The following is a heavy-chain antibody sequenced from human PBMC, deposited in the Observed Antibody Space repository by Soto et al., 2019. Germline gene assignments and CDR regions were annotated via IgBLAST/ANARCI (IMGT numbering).Heavy chain of an antibody. D-gene: IGHD5-18*01. CDR2: ISVYNGNT. V-gene: IGHV1-18*01. Sequence: HRGQSGAEWKKPGASGKVPGKPPGYTFTSYGIAWLRRAPGQGLEWMGWISVYNGNTNNAQKLKGRVTMTTDTSTSTAYMELRSLRSDDTAVYYCARGGSGYSYDYWGQGTLVTVSS. CDR1: GYTFTSYG. CDR3: ARGGSGYSYDY. J-gene: IGHJ4*02.